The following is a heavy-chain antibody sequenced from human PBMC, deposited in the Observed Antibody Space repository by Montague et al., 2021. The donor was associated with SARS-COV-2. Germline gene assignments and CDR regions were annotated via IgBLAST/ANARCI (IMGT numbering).Heavy chain of an antibody. D-gene: IGHD3-10*01. J-gene: IGHJ5*02. Sequence: SETLSLTCAVSGGSISSDNWWSWVRQSPGKVLEWIGEIFHSGSTXXNPXXXSRVTMSVDKSKNDFSLNLSPVTAADTALYYCARRITMVRGVTKRNNWFDPWGRGILVTVSS. CDR1: GGSISSDNW. CDR2: IFHSGST. V-gene: IGHV4-4*02. CDR3: ARRITMVRGVTKRNNWFDP.